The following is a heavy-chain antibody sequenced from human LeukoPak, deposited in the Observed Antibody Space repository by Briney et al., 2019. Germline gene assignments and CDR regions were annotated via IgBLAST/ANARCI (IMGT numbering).Heavy chain of an antibody. CDR1: GGSVSSGSYY. Sequence: SETLSLTCTVSGGSVSSGSYYWSWIRQPPGKGLEWIGYIYYSGSTNYNPSLKSRVTISVDTSKNQFSLKLSSVTAADTAVYYCARLLGSFDYWGQGTLVTVSS. J-gene: IGHJ4*02. V-gene: IGHV4-61*01. CDR2: IYYSGST. CDR3: ARLLGSFDY. D-gene: IGHD3-10*01.